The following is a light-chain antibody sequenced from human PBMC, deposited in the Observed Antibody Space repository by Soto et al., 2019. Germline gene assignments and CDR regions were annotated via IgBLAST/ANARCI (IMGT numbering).Light chain of an antibody. CDR1: QTISSY. Sequence: DIQMTQSPSSLSASVGDRVTITCRASQTISSYLNWYQQKPGKAPNLLIYAASSLQSGVPSRFSGSGSGTDFTLTIRSLQPEDFATYYCQQSYSTPLTSGGGTKVDIK. CDR3: QQSYSTPLT. V-gene: IGKV1-39*01. J-gene: IGKJ4*01. CDR2: AAS.